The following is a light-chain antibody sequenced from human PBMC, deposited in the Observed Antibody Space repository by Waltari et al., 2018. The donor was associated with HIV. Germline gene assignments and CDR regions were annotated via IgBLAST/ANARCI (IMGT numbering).Light chain of an antibody. Sequence: HSALTQPASVSGSPGQSITISCTGPPSDFDPFNFVSWYQQSPVRAPKLIIFEVYSRPSGVSERFSGSKSGDTASLTISALRAEDEADYFCSSYSARGFVAFGGGTKVTVL. V-gene: IGLV2-14*01. J-gene: IGLJ3*02. CDR2: EVY. CDR1: PSDFDPFNF. CDR3: SSYSARGFVA.